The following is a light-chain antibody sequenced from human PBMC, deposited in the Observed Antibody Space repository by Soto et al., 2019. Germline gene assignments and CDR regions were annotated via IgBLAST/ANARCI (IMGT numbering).Light chain of an antibody. CDR3: QSYDTSLGDSGGV. CDR2: GNI. V-gene: IGLV1-40*01. CDR1: SSNIGAGYD. Sequence: QPVLTQPPSVSGAPGQRVTISCIGSSSNIGAGYDVHWYQQLPGTAPKLLISGNINRPSGVPVRFSGSKSGTSASLAITGLQPEDEADYYCQSYDTSLGDSGGVFGGGTKLTVL. J-gene: IGLJ3*02.